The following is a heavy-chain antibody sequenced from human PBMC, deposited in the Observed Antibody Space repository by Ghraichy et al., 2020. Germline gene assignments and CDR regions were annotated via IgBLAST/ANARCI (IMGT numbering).Heavy chain of an antibody. CDR1: GGSFSGYY. J-gene: IGHJ6*02. CDR2: INHSGST. V-gene: IGHV4-34*01. D-gene: IGHD3-10*01. CDR3: ARWSSGSLRIYYYYYGMDV. Sequence: SETLSLTCAVYGGSFSGYYWSWIRQPPGKGLEWIGEINHSGSTNYNPSLKSRVTISVDTSKNQFSLKLSSVTAADTAVYYCARWSSGSLRIYYYYYGMDVWGQGTTVTVSS.